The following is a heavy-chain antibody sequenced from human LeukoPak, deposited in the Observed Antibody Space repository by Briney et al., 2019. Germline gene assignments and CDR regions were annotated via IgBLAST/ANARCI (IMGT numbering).Heavy chain of an antibody. CDR3: VKEYHSRGFGAYFDY. D-gene: IGHD3-3*01. CDR2: ISSDGSIK. CDR1: KFTFSHYG. J-gene: IGHJ4*02. V-gene: IGHV3-30*18. Sequence: GGSLRLSCTASKFTFSHYGMQWVRQAPGKGLEWVAVISSDGSIKVYADSVKGRFTLSRDNSINTVDLQMNSLRAEDTAVYYCVKEYHSRGFGAYFDYWGQGTLSPSPQ.